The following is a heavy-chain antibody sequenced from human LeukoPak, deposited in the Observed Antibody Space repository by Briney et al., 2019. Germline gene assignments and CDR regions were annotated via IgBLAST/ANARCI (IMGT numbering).Heavy chain of an antibody. D-gene: IGHD2-2*01. CDR3: ARSGGPGCSSTSCYPSMYYYYYMDV. J-gene: IGHJ6*03. Sequence: SVKVSCKASGGTFSSYAISWVRQAPGLGLEWMGGIIPIFGTANYAQKFQGRVTITTDESTSTAYMELSSLRSEDTAVYYCARSGGPGCSSTSCYPSMYYYYYMDVWGKGTTVTVSS. CDR2: IIPIFGTA. CDR1: GGTFSSYA. V-gene: IGHV1-69*05.